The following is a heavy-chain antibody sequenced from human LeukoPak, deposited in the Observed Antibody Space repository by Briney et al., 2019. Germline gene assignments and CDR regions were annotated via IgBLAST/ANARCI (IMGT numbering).Heavy chain of an antibody. CDR3: AKFGRGTSPVP. CDR2: IRPDGSEK. V-gene: IGHV3-7*01. Sequence: GGSLKLSCAASGFTFRSSWMSWVRLAPGKGLEWVGNIRPDGSEKQYVDSVKGRFTISRDNAQNSLFLQMNSLRAEDTAVYYCAKFGRGTSPVPWGQGTLVTVSS. J-gene: IGHJ5*02. CDR1: GFTFRSSW. D-gene: IGHD3-16*01.